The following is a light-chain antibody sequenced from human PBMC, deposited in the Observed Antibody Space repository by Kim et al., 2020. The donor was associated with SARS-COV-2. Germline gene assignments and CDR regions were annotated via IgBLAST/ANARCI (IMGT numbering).Light chain of an antibody. CDR3: LQDSRYPRT. CDR1: QAIRNE. V-gene: IGKV1-6*01. J-gene: IGKJ1*01. CDR2: AAS. Sequence: AATRDKFTITCRASQAIRNELGWYQQKPGKAPKVLIYAASTLQSGVSSRFSGSGSGTDFTLTISSLQPEDFATYYCLQDSRYPRTFGQGTKVDIK.